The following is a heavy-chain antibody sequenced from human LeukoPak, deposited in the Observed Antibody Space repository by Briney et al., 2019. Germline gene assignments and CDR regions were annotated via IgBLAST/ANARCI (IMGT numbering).Heavy chain of an antibody. J-gene: IGHJ4*02. D-gene: IGHD5-18*01. CDR1: GFTFSSYS. Sequence: GGSLRLSCAASGFTFSSYSMNWVRQAPGKGLEWVSSISSSSSYIYYADPVKGRFTISRDNAKNSLYLQMNSLRAEDTAVYYCAREGSSGYSYGYIDYWGQGTLVTVSS. V-gene: IGHV3-21*01. CDR2: ISSSSSYI. CDR3: AREGSSGYSYGYIDY.